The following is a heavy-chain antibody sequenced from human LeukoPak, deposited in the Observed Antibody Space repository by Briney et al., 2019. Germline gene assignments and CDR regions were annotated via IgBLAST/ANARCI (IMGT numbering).Heavy chain of an antibody. Sequence: PSETLSLTCTVSGGSISSSNYYWGWIRQPPGKGLVYIGSIHYSGSTYYNPSLKSRVTISVDTSKKQFSLKLSSVTAADTAVYFCARSSYGAGSKPYWVDYWGQGTLVTVSS. CDR1: GGSISSSNYY. V-gene: IGHV4-39*01. CDR2: IHYSGST. CDR3: ARSSYGAGSKPYWVDY. J-gene: IGHJ4*02. D-gene: IGHD3-10*01.